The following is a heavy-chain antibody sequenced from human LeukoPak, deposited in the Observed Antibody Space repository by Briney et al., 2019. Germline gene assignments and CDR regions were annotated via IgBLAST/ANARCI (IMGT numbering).Heavy chain of an antibody. V-gene: IGHV3-7*01. CDR1: GFTFSSYW. D-gene: IGHD5-24*01. CDR2: IKQDGSEK. CDR3: ARDLRAGISVAPFDY. J-gene: IGHJ4*02. Sequence: PGGSLRLSCAASGFTFSSYWMSWVRQAPGKGLEWVANIKQDGSEKYYVDSVKGRFTISRDNAKNSLYLQMNSLRAEDTAVYYCARDLRAGISVAPFDYWGQGTLVTVSS.